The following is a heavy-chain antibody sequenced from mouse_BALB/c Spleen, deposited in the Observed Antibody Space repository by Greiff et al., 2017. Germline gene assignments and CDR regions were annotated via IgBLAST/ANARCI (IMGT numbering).Heavy chain of an antibody. CDR3: AVTGWYFDV. CDR2: IWSGGST. J-gene: IGHJ1*01. CDR1: GFSLTGYG. D-gene: IGHD4-1*01. Sequence: VQLQHSGPGLVQPSQSLSITCTVSGFSLTGYGVHWVRQSPGKGLEWLGVIWSGGSTDYNAAFISRLSISKDNSKSQVFFKMNSLQANDTDRYYCAVTGWYFDVWGAGTTVTVSA. V-gene: IGHV2-2*02.